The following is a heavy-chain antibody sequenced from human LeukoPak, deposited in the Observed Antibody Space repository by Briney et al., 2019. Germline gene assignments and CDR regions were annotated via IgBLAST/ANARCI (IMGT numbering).Heavy chain of an antibody. V-gene: IGHV1-69*05. Sequence: GASVKVSCKASGGTFSSYAISWVRQAPGQGLEWMGRIIPIFGTANYAQKFQGRVTITTDESTSTAYMELSSLRSEDTAVYYCARAARGSSSFDYWGQETPVTVSS. CDR3: ARAARGSSSFDY. D-gene: IGHD6-13*01. J-gene: IGHJ4*02. CDR1: GGTFSSYA. CDR2: IIPIFGTA.